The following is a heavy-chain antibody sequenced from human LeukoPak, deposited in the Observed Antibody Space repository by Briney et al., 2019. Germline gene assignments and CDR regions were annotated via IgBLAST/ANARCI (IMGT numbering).Heavy chain of an antibody. V-gene: IGHV5-51*01. Sequence: ASVKVSCKASGSTFTDYYMHWVRQAPGQGLEWMGIIYPGDSDTRYSPSFQGQVTISADKSISTAYLQWSSLKASDTAMYYCARSPIVVVNMGAFDIWGQGTMVTVSS. CDR3: ARSPIVVVNMGAFDI. J-gene: IGHJ3*02. CDR2: IYPGDSDT. CDR1: GSTFTDYY. D-gene: IGHD3-22*01.